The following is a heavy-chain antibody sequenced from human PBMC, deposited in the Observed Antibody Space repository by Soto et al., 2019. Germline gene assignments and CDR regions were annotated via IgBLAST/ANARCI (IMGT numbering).Heavy chain of an antibody. Sequence: EVPLAESGGGMVQPGGSLRLSCVASGFTFSSYDMHWVRQAPGKGLEYVSSISSNGGTTYYGNSVKGRFTISRDNSKNTLYLQMGSLRAEDKAVYYCVRRVSGNYDYWGQGTLVTVSS. CDR3: VRRVSGNYDY. CDR1: GFTFSSYD. V-gene: IGHV3-64*01. D-gene: IGHD1-7*01. J-gene: IGHJ4*02. CDR2: ISSNGGTT.